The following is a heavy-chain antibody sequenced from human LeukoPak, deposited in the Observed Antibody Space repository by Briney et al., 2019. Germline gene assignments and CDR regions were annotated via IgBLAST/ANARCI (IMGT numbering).Heavy chain of an antibody. V-gene: IGHV1-8*01. CDR2: MNPNSGNT. D-gene: IGHD5-18*01. CDR3: ARRMVRPYNWFDP. CDR1: GYTFTSYD. Sequence: VKVSCKASGYTFTSYDINWVRQATGQGLEWMGWMNPNSGNTGYAQKFQGRVTMTRNTSISTAYMGLSSLRSEDTAVYYCARRMVRPYNWFDPWGQGTLVTVSS. J-gene: IGHJ5*02.